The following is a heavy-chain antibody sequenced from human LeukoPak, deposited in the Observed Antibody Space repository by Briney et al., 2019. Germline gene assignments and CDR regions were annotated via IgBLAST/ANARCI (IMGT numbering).Heavy chain of an antibody. Sequence: PGGSLRLSCAASGFTFSSYWMHWVRQAPGKGLVWVSRINTDGSITSYADSVKGRFTISRDNAKNSLYLQMNSLRAEDTAVYYCARWRYDFWSGSPTYYFDYWGQGTLVTVSS. V-gene: IGHV3-74*01. CDR2: INTDGSIT. CDR3: ARWRYDFWSGSPTYYFDY. J-gene: IGHJ4*02. D-gene: IGHD3-3*01. CDR1: GFTFSSYW.